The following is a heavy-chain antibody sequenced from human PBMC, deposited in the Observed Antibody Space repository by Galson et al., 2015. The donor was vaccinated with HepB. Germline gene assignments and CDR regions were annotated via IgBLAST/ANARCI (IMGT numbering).Heavy chain of an antibody. D-gene: IGHD1-26*01. CDR3: ATEGAIVGAGMHWYFDL. CDR2: FDPEDGET. J-gene: IGHJ2*01. V-gene: IGHV1-24*01. Sequence: SVKVSCKVSGYTLTELSMHWVRQAPGKGLEWMGGFDPEDGETIYAQKFQGRVTMTEDTSTDTAYMELSSLRSEDTAVYYCATEGAIVGAGMHWYFDLWGRGTLVTVSS. CDR1: GYTLTELS.